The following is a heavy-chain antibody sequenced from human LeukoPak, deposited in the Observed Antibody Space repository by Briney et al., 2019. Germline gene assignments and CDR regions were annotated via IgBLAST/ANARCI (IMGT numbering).Heavy chain of an antibody. V-gene: IGHV3-30*04. D-gene: IGHD6-19*01. Sequence: GRSLRLSCAASGLTFSSYAMHWVRQAPGKGLEWVAVISYDGSNKYYADSVKGRFTISRDNSRNTLYLQMNSLRAEDTAVYYCAREVSSGWEYFDYWGQGTLVTVSS. CDR1: GLTFSSYA. CDR3: AREVSSGWEYFDY. J-gene: IGHJ4*02. CDR2: ISYDGSNK.